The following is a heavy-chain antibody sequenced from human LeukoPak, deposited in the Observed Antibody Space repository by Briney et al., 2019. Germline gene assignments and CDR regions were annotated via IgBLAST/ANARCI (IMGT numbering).Heavy chain of an antibody. J-gene: IGHJ3*02. CDR2: INHSGST. D-gene: IGHD5-12*01. V-gene: IGHV4-34*01. Sequence: PSETLSLTCAVYGGSFSAYYWSWIRQPPGKGLEWIGEINHSGSTNYNPSLKSRVTISVDTSKNQFSLKLSSETAADTAVYYCGVNKYGGSSDAFDIWGQGTMVTVSS. CDR3: GVNKYGGSSDAFDI. CDR1: GGSFSAYY.